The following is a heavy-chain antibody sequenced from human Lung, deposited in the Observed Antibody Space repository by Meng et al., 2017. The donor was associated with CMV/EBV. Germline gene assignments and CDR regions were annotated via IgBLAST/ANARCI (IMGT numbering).Heavy chain of an antibody. CDR3: ARRAYCGNDCYFFDF. D-gene: IGHD2-21*02. J-gene: IGHJ4*02. CDR2: VYYSGGA. Sequence: SXTLSLXCTVSGASMRGFHWTWIRQTPGKGLECLGYVYYSGGATYHPSLKSRGTISVDTSQNQFSLNLSSVTAADTAMYYCARRAYCGNDCYFFDFWGQGXLVTVSS. V-gene: IGHV4-59*01. CDR1: GASMRGFH.